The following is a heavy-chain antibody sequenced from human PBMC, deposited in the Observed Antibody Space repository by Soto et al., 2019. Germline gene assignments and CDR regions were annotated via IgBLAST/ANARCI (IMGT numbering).Heavy chain of an antibody. CDR3: TGEVASGY. Sequence: QVQLVESGGGVGRPGRSLRLCCAVSGFTVSTYGMHWVRQAPGKGLEWVAVISRDGGTKFYADSVKGRFTISRDNSRNTLFLEMNSLRGDDMAVYYCTGEVASGYWGQGTLVTVSS. D-gene: IGHD2-8*02. CDR1: GFTVSTYG. CDR2: ISRDGGTK. V-gene: IGHV3-30*03. J-gene: IGHJ4*02.